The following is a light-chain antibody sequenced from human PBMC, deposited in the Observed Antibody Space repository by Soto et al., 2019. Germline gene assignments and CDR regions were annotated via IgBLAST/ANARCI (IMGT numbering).Light chain of an antibody. V-gene: IGKV3-15*01. CDR2: GAS. CDR3: QQYANWPLT. Sequence: EIVVTQSPATLSVSPGERATLSCRASQSVTSDLAWYQHKPGQAPRLLIYGASARATGIPARFGGSGSGTEFTLTISSLQSEDFAIYYCQQYANWPLTFGQGTKVDIK. J-gene: IGKJ1*01. CDR1: QSVTSD.